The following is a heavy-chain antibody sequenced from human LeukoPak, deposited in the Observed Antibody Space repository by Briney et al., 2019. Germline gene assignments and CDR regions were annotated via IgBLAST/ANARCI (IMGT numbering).Heavy chain of an antibody. J-gene: IGHJ6*02. CDR2: ISRSGSTV. CDR1: GFTLTNAW. CDR3: ARDYEAYYYALDV. Sequence: GSLRLSCAASGFTLTNAWMSWVRQAPGKGLEWVSYISRSGSTVYYADSVKGRFTISRDNAKNSLYLQMNSLRVEYTAVYYCARDYEAYYYALDVWGQGTTVTVSS. D-gene: IGHD3-16*01. V-gene: IGHV3-48*04.